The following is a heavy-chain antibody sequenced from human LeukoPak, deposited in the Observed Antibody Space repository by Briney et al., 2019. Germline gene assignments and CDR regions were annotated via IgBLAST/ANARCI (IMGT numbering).Heavy chain of an antibody. Sequence: SETLSLTCAVYGGSFSGYYWSWIRQPAGKGLEWIGRIYTSGSTNYNPSLKSRVTMSVDTSKNQFSLKLSSVTAADTAVYYCARMPYYGSGSYYNKWGQGTLVTVSS. J-gene: IGHJ4*02. D-gene: IGHD3-10*01. CDR3: ARMPYYGSGSYYNK. CDR2: IYTSGST. V-gene: IGHV4-59*10. CDR1: GGSFSGYY.